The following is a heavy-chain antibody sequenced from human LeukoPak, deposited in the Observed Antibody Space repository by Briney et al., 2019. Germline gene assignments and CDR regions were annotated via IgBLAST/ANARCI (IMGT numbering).Heavy chain of an antibody. CDR2: IYYSGST. D-gene: IGHD3-3*01. V-gene: IGHV4-38-2*02. CDR1: GYSISSGYY. CDR3: ASYRIRGGLGDFWSGPYYFDY. Sequence: SETLSLTCTVSGYSISSGYYWGWIRQPPGKGLEWIGSIYYSGSTYYNPSLKSRVTISVDTSKNQFSLKLSSVTAADTAVYYCASYRIRGGLGDFWSGPYYFDYWGQGTLVTVSS. J-gene: IGHJ4*02.